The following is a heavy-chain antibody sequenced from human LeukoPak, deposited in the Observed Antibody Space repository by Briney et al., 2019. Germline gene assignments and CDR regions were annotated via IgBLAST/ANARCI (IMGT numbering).Heavy chain of an antibody. J-gene: IGHJ4*02. CDR3: ARQYDFWSGYYEDY. CDR2: IYYSGST. CDR1: GGSISPYY. D-gene: IGHD3-3*01. Sequence: ASETLSLTCTVSGGSISPYYWSWIRQPPGKGLEWLGYIYYSGSTDYNPSLKSRVAISVDTSKNQFSLKLSSVTAADTAVYYCARQYDFWSGYYEDYWGQGTLVTVSS. V-gene: IGHV4-59*08.